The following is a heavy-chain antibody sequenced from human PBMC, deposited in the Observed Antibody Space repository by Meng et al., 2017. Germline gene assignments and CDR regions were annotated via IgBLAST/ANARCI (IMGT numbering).Heavy chain of an antibody. CDR1: GFTFSSYS. V-gene: IGHV3-21*01. CDR2: ISSSSYI. Sequence: LSLTCAASGFTFSSYSMNWVRQAPGKGLEWVSSISSSSYIYYADSVKGRFTISRDNAKNSLYLQMNSLRAEDTAVYYCARDDPTYYYDSSGYYYWGQGTLVTVSS. D-gene: IGHD3-22*01. J-gene: IGHJ4*02. CDR3: ARDDPTYYYDSSGYYY.